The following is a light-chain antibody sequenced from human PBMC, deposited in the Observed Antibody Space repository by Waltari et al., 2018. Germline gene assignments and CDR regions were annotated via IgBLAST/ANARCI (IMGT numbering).Light chain of an antibody. Sequence: QSALTQPASVSGSPGQSITISCTGPSSDVGGYNYVSWYQQHPGKAPKLMIYDVTKRPSGVSTRFSGSKSGNTASLTISGLQAEDEADYYCSSFTSSSTLRVFGGGTKLTVL. V-gene: IGLV2-14*01. CDR3: SSFTSSSTLRV. CDR2: DVT. J-gene: IGLJ3*02. CDR1: SSDVGGYNY.